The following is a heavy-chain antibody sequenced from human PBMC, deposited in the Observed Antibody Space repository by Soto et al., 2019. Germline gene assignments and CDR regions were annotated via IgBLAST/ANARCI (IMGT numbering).Heavy chain of an antibody. D-gene: IGHD1-7*01. CDR1: GFTFSSYA. CDR2: ISGSGGST. CDR3: AKPMYNWNYSPYYGMDV. V-gene: IGHV3-23*01. J-gene: IGHJ6*02. Sequence: GESLKISCAASGFTFSSYAMSWVRQAPGKGLEWVSAISGSGGSTYYADSVKGRFTISRDNSKNTLYLQMNSLRAEDTAVYYCAKPMYNWNYSPYYGMDVWGQGTTVTVSS.